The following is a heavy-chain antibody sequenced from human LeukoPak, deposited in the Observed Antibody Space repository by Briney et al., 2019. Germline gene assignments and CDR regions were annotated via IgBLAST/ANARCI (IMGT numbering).Heavy chain of an antibody. D-gene: IGHD3-3*01. V-gene: IGHV3-33*03. Sequence: PGGSLRLSCAASGFTFSSYGMHWVRQAPGKGLEWVAVIWYDGSHIYYADSVKGRFTISRDNAKNSLYLQMNSLRAEDTAVYYCAGRSGYYGYWGQGTLVTVSS. CDR2: IWYDGSHI. J-gene: IGHJ4*02. CDR1: GFTFSSYG. CDR3: AGRSGYYGY.